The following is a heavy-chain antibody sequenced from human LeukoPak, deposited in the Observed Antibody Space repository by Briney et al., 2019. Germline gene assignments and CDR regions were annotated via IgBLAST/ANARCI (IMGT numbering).Heavy chain of an antibody. Sequence: SEALSLTCAVYGGAFSGYYWSWIRQPPGKGRDWIGEINHSGRTNYNPSLKNRGTISLDTCKTQFSLKLSVVTAADTAVYYCARGGDSGSYLDYWGQGTLVTVSS. CDR1: GGAFSGYY. V-gene: IGHV4-34*01. CDR2: INHSGRT. CDR3: ARGGDSGSYLDY. J-gene: IGHJ4*02. D-gene: IGHD1-26*01.